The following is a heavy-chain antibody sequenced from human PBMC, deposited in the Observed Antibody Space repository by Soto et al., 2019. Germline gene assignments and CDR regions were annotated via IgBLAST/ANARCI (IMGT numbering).Heavy chain of an antibody. J-gene: IGHJ4*01. Sequence: PGWSLRISCTASGFTFDDYAMHGVRQDPGRGLEWVSGITWNSGKIAYADSVKGRFTIARDDDNNSLYLQMNSLRPEDTALYYCVKDSYADFHRVLSTAEYFFDYWGHGTLVTVSS. CDR3: VKDSYADFHRVLSTAEYFFDY. CDR2: ITWNSGKI. V-gene: IGHV3-9*01. CDR1: GFTFDDYA. D-gene: IGHD2-15*01.